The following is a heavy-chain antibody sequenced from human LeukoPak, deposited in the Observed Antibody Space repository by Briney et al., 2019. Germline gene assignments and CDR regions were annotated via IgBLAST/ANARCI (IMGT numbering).Heavy chain of an antibody. CDR1: GVLFCSYS. CDR3: ARFGGGSCSGSSCYDYYVDA. V-gene: IGHV3-21*01. D-gene: IGHD2-15*01. J-gene: IGHJ6*03. Sequence: GGSLRLSCAASGVLFCSYSVIWGREAPGKGLGWGSAISSTISYIFYADSLKGRFTISRDNAKNTLYLQMNSMRAEDTAVYFCARFGGGSCSGSSCYDYYVDAWGKGTTVTVSS. CDR2: ISSTISYI.